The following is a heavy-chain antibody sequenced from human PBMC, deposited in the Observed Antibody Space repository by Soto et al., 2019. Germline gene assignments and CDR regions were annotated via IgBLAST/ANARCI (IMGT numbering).Heavy chain of an antibody. V-gene: IGHV3-53*01. CDR2: IYSGGYT. J-gene: IGHJ4*02. CDR1: GFTVSNNY. Sequence: EVQLVESGGGLIQPGGSLRLSCAVSGFTVSNNYMSWVRQAPGKGLEGVSVIYSGGYTAYGDSVKGRFTISRDNSKNTLYLKNNKLRAGDRAVFYWGGPPGGGGYWGQGTLVTVSS. CDR3: GGPPGGGGY. D-gene: IGHD3-10*01.